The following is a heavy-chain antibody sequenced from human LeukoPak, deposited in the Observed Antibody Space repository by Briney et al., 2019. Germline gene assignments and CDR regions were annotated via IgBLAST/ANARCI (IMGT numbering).Heavy chain of an antibody. D-gene: IGHD3-10*01. CDR1: GGSISSYY. J-gene: IGHJ6*03. CDR3: ARGEPWFGDYYYYYMDV. Sequence: SETLSLTCTVSGGSISSYYWSWIRQPPGKGLEWIGYIYYSGSTNYNPSLKSRVTVSVDTSKNQFSLKLSSVTAADTAVYYCARGEPWFGDYYYYYMDVWGKGTTVTISS. V-gene: IGHV4-59*01. CDR2: IYYSGST.